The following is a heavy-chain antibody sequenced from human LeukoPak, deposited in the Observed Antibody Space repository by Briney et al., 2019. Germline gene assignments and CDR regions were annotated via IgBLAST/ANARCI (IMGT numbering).Heavy chain of an antibody. J-gene: IGHJ6*02. D-gene: IGHD3-9*01. Sequence: GGSLRLSCAASGFTFDDYAMHWVRQAPGKGLEWVSGISWNSGSIGYVDSVKGRFTISRDNAKNSLYLQMNSLRAEDTALYYCAKDLRTPSYDILTGGYYYYGMDVWGQGTTVTVSS. CDR2: ISWNSGSI. CDR3: AKDLRTPSYDILTGGYYYYGMDV. V-gene: IGHV3-9*01. CDR1: GFTFDDYA.